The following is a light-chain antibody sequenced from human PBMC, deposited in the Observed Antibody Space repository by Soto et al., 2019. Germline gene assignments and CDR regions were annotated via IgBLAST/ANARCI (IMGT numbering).Light chain of an antibody. CDR2: GAS. CDR1: QSVSSSD. Sequence: EIVLTQSPGTLSLSPGERATLSCRASQSVSSSDLAWYQQKPGQAPRLLIYGASSRATGIPDRFSGSGSGTDFTVTISRLEHEDFAMYYCPQDGSSPLVGGGTKVDIK. J-gene: IGKJ3*01. V-gene: IGKV3-20*01. CDR3: PQDGSSPL.